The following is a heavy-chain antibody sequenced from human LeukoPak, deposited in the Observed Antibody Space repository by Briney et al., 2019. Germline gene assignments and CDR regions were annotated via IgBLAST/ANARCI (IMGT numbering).Heavy chain of an antibody. CDR2: IYDDNT. CDR1: GFTVSAYA. V-gene: IGHV3-23*01. Sequence: GSLRLSCAASGFTVSAYAMAWVRQAPGKGLEWVSTIYDDNTYYADSVKGRFAISTDNSKNTLYLQMNSLRVEDTAVYFCAARKVRGVWFYLDYWGQGTLVTVSS. D-gene: IGHD3-10*01. CDR3: AARKVRGVWFYLDY. J-gene: IGHJ4*02.